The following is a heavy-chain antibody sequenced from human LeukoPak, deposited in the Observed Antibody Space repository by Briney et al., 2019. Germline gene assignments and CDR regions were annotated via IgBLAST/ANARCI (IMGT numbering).Heavy chain of an antibody. V-gene: IGHV3-23*01. CDR2: IVSSAVSP. CDR1: GFTFSSYA. CDR3: AKVGEYGMDV. J-gene: IGHJ6*02. Sequence: GGSLRLSCAASGFTFSSYAMSWVRQAPGKGLEWVSTIVSSAVSPDYADSVKGRFTISRDNSKNTLYLQMNSLRAEDTAVYYCAKVGEYGMDVWGQGTTVTVSS.